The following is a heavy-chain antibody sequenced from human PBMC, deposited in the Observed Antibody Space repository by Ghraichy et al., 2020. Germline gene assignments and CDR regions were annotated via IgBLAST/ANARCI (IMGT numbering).Heavy chain of an antibody. Sequence: SETLSLTCAISGDSISSNSAAWNWIRQSPSKGLEWLGRTYYRSKWYNDYAVSVKSRITINPDTTKNQFSMQLKSVTAEDTAGYYCASLHPGTGPYSDYWGQGTPVTVSS. CDR2: TYYRSKWYN. J-gene: IGHJ4*02. CDR3: ASLHPGTGPYSDY. D-gene: IGHD3/OR15-3a*01. V-gene: IGHV6-1*01. CDR1: GDSISSNSAA.